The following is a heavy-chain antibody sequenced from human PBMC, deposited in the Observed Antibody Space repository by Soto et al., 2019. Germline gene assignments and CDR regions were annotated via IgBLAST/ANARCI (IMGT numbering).Heavy chain of an antibody. Sequence: PGGSLRLSCKATGFTFDGFPMTWVRQAPGKGLQWVAAISGSGHTITYADSVTGRFIISRDNSKDTLYLQMNSLRHEDSAIYFCARDDPFDLWGQGTQVTVSS. CDR3: ARDDPFDL. J-gene: IGHJ4*02. V-gene: IGHV3-23*01. CDR1: GFTFDGFP. CDR2: ISGSGHTI.